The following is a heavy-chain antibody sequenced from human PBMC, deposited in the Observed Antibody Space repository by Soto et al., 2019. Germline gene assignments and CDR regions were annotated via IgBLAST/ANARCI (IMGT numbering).Heavy chain of an antibody. CDR3: ASQHYYDSSGYYVVY. V-gene: IGHV4-34*01. CDR1: GGSLSGYY. Sequence: SETLSLTCAVYGGSLSGYYWSWIRQPPGKGLEWIGEINHSGSTYYNPSLKSRATISIDTSKNQFSLKLSSVTATDTAVYYCASQHYYDSSGYYVVYWGQGTLVTVSS. CDR2: INHSGST. D-gene: IGHD3-22*01. J-gene: IGHJ4*02.